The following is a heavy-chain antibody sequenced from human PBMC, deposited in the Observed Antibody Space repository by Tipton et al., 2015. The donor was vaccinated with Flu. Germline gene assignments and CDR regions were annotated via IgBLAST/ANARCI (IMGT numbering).Heavy chain of an antibody. CDR2: ISNSATT. D-gene: IGHD5-12*01. Sequence: TLSLTYTVSGGSRSTYPDFWSWIRQDPGKGLEWIGYISNSATTHYSPSLQSRVTILLDTSKSQLSLKLTSVTAADTAVYYCAKHTGYDFDWGQGTVVTVSS. V-gene: IGHV4-31*03. CDR3: AKHTGYDFD. CDR1: GGSRSTYPDF. J-gene: IGHJ4*02.